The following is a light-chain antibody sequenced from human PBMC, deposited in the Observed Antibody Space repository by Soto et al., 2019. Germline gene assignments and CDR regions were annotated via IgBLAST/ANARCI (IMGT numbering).Light chain of an antibody. J-gene: IGKJ3*01. Sequence: DIQMTQSPSSLSASVGDRVTITCQASQDISNYLNWYQQKPGTAPKLLIYDASNLETGVPSRFSGSGSGTDCTFTISSLQPEDMATYYCQQDDNLPPFTCGPGTKVDIK. V-gene: IGKV1-33*01. CDR3: QQDDNLPPFT. CDR1: QDISNY. CDR2: DAS.